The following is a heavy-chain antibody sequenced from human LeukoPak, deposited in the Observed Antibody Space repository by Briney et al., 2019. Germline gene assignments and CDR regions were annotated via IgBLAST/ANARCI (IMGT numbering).Heavy chain of an antibody. CDR2: ISAYNGNT. J-gene: IGHJ3*02. V-gene: IGHV1-18*01. CDR1: GYTFTSYG. CDR3: ASMLNVVVPAATLTGAAFVI. Sequence: ASVKVSCKASGYTFTSYGISWVRQAPGQGLEWMGWISAYNGNTNYAQKLQGRVTMTTDTSTHTAYMELRSLRSDDTAVYYCASMLNVVVPAATLTGAAFVIWGQGTMVTVSS. D-gene: IGHD2-2*01.